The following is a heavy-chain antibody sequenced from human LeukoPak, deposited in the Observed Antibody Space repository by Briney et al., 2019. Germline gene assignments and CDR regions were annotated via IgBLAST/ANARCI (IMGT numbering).Heavy chain of an antibody. CDR1: GYTFTSYY. D-gene: IGHD6-13*01. Sequence: GASVKVSCKASGYTFTSYYMHWVRQAPGQGLEWMGIINPSGGSTSYAQKFQGRVTMTRDMSTSTVYMELSRLKSDDTAVYYCARGYSSSWVWFDPWGQGTLVTVSS. J-gene: IGHJ5*02. CDR2: INPSGGST. V-gene: IGHV1-46*01. CDR3: ARGYSSSWVWFDP.